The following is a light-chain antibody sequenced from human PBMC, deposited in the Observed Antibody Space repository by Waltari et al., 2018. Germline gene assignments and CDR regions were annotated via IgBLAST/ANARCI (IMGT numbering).Light chain of an antibody. Sequence: EIVMTQSPATLSVSPGESAALSCRASQSVSSSLAWYQQKPGQAPRLLIYDASTRATDIPARFSGSGSGTEFTLTISSLQSEDFAVYHCQQYNNWPTYTFGQGTRLEIK. CDR2: DAS. J-gene: IGKJ2*01. CDR1: QSVSSS. CDR3: QQYNNWPTYT. V-gene: IGKV3-15*01.